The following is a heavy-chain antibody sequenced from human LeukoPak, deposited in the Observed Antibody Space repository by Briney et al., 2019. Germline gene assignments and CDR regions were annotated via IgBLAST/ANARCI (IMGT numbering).Heavy chain of an antibody. D-gene: IGHD3-10*01. Sequence: GGSLRLSCAASRFSLSSNYMSWVRQAPGKGLEWVSVVYSGGSTYYADSVKGRFTISRHNSENTLYLHMNSLRAEDTAVYYCARGAYGSGRDFDYWGQGTLVTVSS. CDR1: RFSLSSNY. CDR2: VYSGGST. CDR3: ARGAYGSGRDFDY. V-gene: IGHV3-53*01. J-gene: IGHJ4*02.